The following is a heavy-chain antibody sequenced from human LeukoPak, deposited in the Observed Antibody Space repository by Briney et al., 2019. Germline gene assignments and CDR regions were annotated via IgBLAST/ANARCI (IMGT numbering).Heavy chain of an antibody. CDR3: SRENGAFSPFGY. CDR1: GGSITSTNW. Sequence: SETLSLTCGVSGGSITSTNWWSWVRQPPGQGLEWIGEVSLSGLTNYNPSLSSRVIMALDTSKNHLSLHLTSVTAADTAVYYCSRENGAFSPFGYWGQGYLVTVPS. CDR2: VSLSGLT. V-gene: IGHV4-4*02. D-gene: IGHD2-8*01. J-gene: IGHJ4*02.